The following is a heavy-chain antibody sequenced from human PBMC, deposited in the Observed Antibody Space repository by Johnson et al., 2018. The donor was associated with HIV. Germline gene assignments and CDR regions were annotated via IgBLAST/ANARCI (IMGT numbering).Heavy chain of an antibody. Sequence: QVQLVESGGGVVQPGRSLRLSCAASGFTFSSYGMHWVRQAPGKGLEWVAVISYDESNKYYADSVKGRFTISRDNSKNTLYLQMNSLRAEDTAVYYCAKESAFDIWGQGTWVTVSS. CDR2: ISYDESNK. CDR3: AKESAFDI. CDR1: GFTFSSYG. V-gene: IGHV3-30*18. J-gene: IGHJ3*02.